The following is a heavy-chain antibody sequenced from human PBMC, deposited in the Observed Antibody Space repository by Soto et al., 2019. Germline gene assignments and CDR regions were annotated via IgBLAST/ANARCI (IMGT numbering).Heavy chain of an antibody. CDR1: GGSISSGGYY. CDR3: AREGPVYSSSRENWFDP. CDR2: IYYSGST. J-gene: IGHJ5*02. Sequence: SETLSLTCTVSGGSISSGGYYWSWIRQHPGKGLEWIRYIYYSGSTYYNPSLKSRVTISVDTSKNQFSLKLSSVTAADTAVYYCAREGPVYSSSRENWFDPWGQGTLVTVSS. V-gene: IGHV4-31*03. D-gene: IGHD6-13*01.